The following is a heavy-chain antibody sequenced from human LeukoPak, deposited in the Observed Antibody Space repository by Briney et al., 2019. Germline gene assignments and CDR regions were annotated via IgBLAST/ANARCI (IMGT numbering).Heavy chain of an antibody. D-gene: IGHD5-24*01. V-gene: IGHV3-53*01. CDR3: AREQASVEMATTYFDY. CDR1: GFTVSSNY. CDR2: IYSGGST. J-gene: IGHJ4*02. Sequence: GGSLGLSCAASGFTVSSNYMSWVRQAPGKGLEWVSVIYSGGSTYHADSVKGRFTISRDKSKNTLYLQMNSLRAEDTAVYYCAREQASVEMATTYFDYWGQGTLVTVSS.